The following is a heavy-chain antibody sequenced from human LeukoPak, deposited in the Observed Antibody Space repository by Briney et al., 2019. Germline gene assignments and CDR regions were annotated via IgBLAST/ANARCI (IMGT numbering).Heavy chain of an antibody. CDR1: GYTFINYY. V-gene: IGHV1-46*01. CDR3: ARARTGDSDY. J-gene: IGHJ4*02. D-gene: IGHD7-27*01. CDR2: INPGGGST. Sequence: ASVKVSCKASGYTFINYYIHWVRQAPGQGLEWMGLINPGGGSTTYSQKFQGRVTMTRDTSTNTVYMELNSLRSEDTALYCCARARTGDSDYWGQGTLVTVSS.